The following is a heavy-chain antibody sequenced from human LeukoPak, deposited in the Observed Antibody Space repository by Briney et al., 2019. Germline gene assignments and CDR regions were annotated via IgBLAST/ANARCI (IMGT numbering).Heavy chain of an antibody. Sequence: GASVKVSCKASGYTFTSYYMHWVRQAPGQGLEWMGIINPSGGSTSYAQKFQGRVTMTRDTSTSTVYMELSSLRSEDTAVYYCARGGGYYYDSSGYYRPHLDAFDIWGQGTMVTVSS. CDR2: INPSGGST. V-gene: IGHV1-46*01. CDR3: ARGGGYYYDSSGYYRPHLDAFDI. D-gene: IGHD3-22*01. CDR1: GYTFTSYY. J-gene: IGHJ3*02.